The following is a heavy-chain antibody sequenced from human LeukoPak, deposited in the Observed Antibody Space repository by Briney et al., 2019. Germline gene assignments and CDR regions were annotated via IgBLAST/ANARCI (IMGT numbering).Heavy chain of an antibody. Sequence: GSLRLSCAVSGITLSNYGMSWVRQAPGKGLEWVAGISGSGGGTNYAGSVKGRFTISRDNSKNTLYLQMNRLRAEDTAVYFCAKRGVVIRVILVGFHKEAYYFDSWGQGAQVTVSS. CDR1: GITLSNYG. CDR2: ISGSGGGT. V-gene: IGHV3-23*01. J-gene: IGHJ4*02. CDR3: AKRGVVIRVILVGFHKEAYYFDS. D-gene: IGHD3-22*01.